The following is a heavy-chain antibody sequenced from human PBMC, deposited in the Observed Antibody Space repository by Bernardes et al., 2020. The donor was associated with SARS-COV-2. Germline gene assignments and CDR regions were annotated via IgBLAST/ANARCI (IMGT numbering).Heavy chain of an antibody. CDR3: ARRSLGYCSSTRCYSTFDI. V-gene: IGHV4-59*08. D-gene: IGHD2-2*02. CDR2: IFNSGST. J-gene: IGHJ3*02. Sequence: PESLSLTCTVSGASISSYYCSCIRQPPGKGLEWIGYIFNSGSTNYNPTPKTRFTLSVDTSKNQLSLKLSSLTAADTAVYYCARRSLGYCSSTRCYSTFDIWGQGAMVTVSS. CDR1: GASISSYY.